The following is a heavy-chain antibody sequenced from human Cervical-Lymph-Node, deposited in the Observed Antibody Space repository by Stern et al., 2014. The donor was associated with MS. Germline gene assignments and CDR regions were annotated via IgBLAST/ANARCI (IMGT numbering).Heavy chain of an antibody. V-gene: IGHV3-7*01. CDR3: ARDPPYFDY. J-gene: IGHJ4*02. Sequence: LKLVESRGGLVQPGGSRRISCAASGLTFSRYWMSWVRQAPGKGMECVACITQNGSEKYVVHSVEGLFTIARYNSKNSLFLQMNSLRGDDTAVYYCARDPPYFDYWAQGTLVTVSS. CDR1: GLTFSRYW. CDR2: ITQNGSEK.